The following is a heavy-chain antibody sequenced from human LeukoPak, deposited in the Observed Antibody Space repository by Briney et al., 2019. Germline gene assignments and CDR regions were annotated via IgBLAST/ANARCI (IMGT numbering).Heavy chain of an antibody. Sequence: GGSLRLSCSASGFTFGSYGMHWVRQAPGKGLDFVSAISSNGGSTYYADSVKGRFTISRDNSKNTLFLQMSSLRAEDTSVYYCVKPYSGGYYPLGYWGQGTLVTVSS. D-gene: IGHD3-22*01. J-gene: IGHJ4*02. CDR2: ISSNGGST. CDR3: VKPYSGGYYPLGY. CDR1: GFTFGSYG. V-gene: IGHV3-64D*09.